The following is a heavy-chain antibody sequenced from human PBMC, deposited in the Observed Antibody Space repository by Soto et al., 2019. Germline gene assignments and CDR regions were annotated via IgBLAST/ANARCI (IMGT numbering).Heavy chain of an antibody. V-gene: IGHV3-48*02. D-gene: IGHD1-1*01. CDR3: AREGEMRVLDPPAYYYYGMDV. J-gene: IGHJ6*02. Sequence: GGSLRLSCAASGFTFSSYSMNWVRQAPGKGLEWVSYISSSSSTIYYADSVKGRFTISRDNAKNSLYLQMNSLRDEDTAVYYCAREGEMRVLDPPAYYYYGMDVWGRGTTVTGSS. CDR2: ISSSSSTI. CDR1: GFTFSSYS.